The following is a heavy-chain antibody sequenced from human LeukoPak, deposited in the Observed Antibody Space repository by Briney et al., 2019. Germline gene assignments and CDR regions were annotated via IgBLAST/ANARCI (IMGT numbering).Heavy chain of an antibody. CDR1: GFTFSRHG. CDR3: AKDPTAGWGYGGNRHYFDY. Sequence: PGGSLRLSRAPSGFTFSRHGMHWVRQAPGKGLEWVAIISNDGSRKYCAHSVEGRFTISRDNSKNTLYLQMDSLRAEDTAVYYCAKDPTAGWGYGGNRHYFDYWGQGTLVTVSS. CDR2: ISNDGSRK. J-gene: IGHJ4*02. V-gene: IGHV3-30*18. D-gene: IGHD4-23*01.